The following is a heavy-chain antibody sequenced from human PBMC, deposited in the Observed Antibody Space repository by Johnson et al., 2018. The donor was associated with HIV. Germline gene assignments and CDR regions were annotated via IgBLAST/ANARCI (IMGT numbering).Heavy chain of an antibody. D-gene: IGHD3-10*01. CDR3: ARALADGWFSYDVFDI. J-gene: IGHJ3*02. CDR1: GFTFSSYA. Sequence: EVQLVESGGGVVQPGRSLRLSCAASGFTFSSYAMHWVRQAPGKGLEWVANIKQDGSEKYYVDSVKGRFTISRDNAKNSVDLQMNSLRAAYTAVYYCARALADGWFSYDVFDIWGQGTMVTVSS. V-gene: IGHV3-7*03. CDR2: IKQDGSEK.